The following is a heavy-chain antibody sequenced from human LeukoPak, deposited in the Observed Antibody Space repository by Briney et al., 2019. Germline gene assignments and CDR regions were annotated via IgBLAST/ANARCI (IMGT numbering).Heavy chain of an antibody. J-gene: IGHJ6*03. V-gene: IGHV4-4*09. CDR2: IYNSGGT. CDR3: ARRHHYYYYIDV. Sequence: SETLSLTCTVSGGSVSSYYWSWIRQPPEKGLEWIGYIYNSGGTNYNPSLNSRVTISVDTSKNQFSLTLSSVTAADTAVYYCARRHHYYYYIDVWGKGTTVTVSS. CDR1: GGSVSSYY.